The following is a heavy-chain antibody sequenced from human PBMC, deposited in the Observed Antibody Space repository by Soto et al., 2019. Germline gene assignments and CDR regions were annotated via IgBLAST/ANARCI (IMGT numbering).Heavy chain of an antibody. V-gene: IGHV3-30*18. Sequence: QKQVVESGGGVVQAGRSLRLSCLASGFTFSSYGMHWVRQAPGKGLEWVAVISYDGSHLYYADSVKDRSFTISRDNSKNTVYLQMNSLRTEDTATYYCGKDGIYSANYGRYIDLWGRGTLVTVSS. CDR1: GFTFSSYG. CDR2: ISYDGSHL. J-gene: IGHJ2*01. CDR3: GKDGIYSANYGRYIDL. D-gene: IGHD1-26*01.